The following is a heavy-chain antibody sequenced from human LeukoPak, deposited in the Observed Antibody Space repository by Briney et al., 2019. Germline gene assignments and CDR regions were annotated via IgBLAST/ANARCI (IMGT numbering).Heavy chain of an antibody. CDR3: ARGRVPAAIMYFQH. V-gene: IGHV4-31*03. CDR2: IYYSGST. CDR1: GRSISSGGYY. Sequence: SETLSLTCTVSGRSISSGGYYWRCIRQHPGKGLDWFGYIYYSGSTYYNPSLKSRVTISVDTSKNQFSLKLSSVTAADTAVYYCARGRVPAAIMYFQHWGQGTLVTVSS. J-gene: IGHJ1*01. D-gene: IGHD2-2*01.